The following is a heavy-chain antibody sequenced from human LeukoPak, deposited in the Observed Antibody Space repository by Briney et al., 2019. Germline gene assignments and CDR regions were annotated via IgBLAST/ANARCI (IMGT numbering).Heavy chain of an antibody. J-gene: IGHJ6*03. CDR1: GFTVSSNS. V-gene: IGHV3-53*01. Sequence: GGSLRLSCTVSGFTVSSNSMSWVRQAPGKGLEWVSFIYSSVTHYSDSVKGRFTISRDNAKNSLCLQMNSLRAEDTAVYYCARERLSMVRGVPNYMDVWGKGTTVTVSS. D-gene: IGHD3-10*01. CDR2: IYSSVT. CDR3: ARERLSMVRGVPNYMDV.